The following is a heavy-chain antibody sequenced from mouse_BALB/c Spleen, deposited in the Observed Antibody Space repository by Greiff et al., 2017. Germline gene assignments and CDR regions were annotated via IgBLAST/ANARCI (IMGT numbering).Heavy chain of an antibody. V-gene: IGHV3-2*02. CDR2: ISYSGST. CDR3: ARIFDGPLYAMDY. J-gene: IGHJ4*01. Sequence: EVKLMESGPGLVKPSQSLSLTCTVTGYSITSDYAWNWIRQFPGNKLEWMGYISYSGSTSYNPSLKSRISIARDTSKNQFFLQLNSVTTEDTATYYCARIFDGPLYAMDYWGQGTSVTVSS. CDR1: GYSITSDYA. D-gene: IGHD2-3*01.